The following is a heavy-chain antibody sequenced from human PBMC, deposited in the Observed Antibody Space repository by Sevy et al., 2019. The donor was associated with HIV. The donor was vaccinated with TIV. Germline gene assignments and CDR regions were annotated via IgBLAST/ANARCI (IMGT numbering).Heavy chain of an antibody. CDR1: GGSSSDYY. Sequence: SETLSLTCAVYGGSSSDYYWRWIRQPPGKGLEWIGEINHSGTTSYNPSLKSRVIISVDTSKNQFSLKLTSVTAADTAVYYCARGHPNLVTCYPYYYYGMDVWGQGTPVTVSS. CDR3: ARGHPNLVTCYPYYYYGMDV. CDR2: INHSGTT. D-gene: IGHD2-8*01. J-gene: IGHJ6*02. V-gene: IGHV4-34*01.